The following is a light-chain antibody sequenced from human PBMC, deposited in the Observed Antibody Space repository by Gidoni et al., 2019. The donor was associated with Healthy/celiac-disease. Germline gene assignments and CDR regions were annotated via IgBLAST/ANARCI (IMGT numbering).Light chain of an antibody. V-gene: IGKV1-39*01. CDR3: QQSYSTPPKT. Sequence: DIQMTQSPSSLSASVGDRVTITCRASQNISSYLNWYQQKPGKAPKLLIYAASSLQSGVPSRCSGSRSGTDVTLTISSLQPEDFATYYCQQSYSTPPKTFGPGTKVDIK. J-gene: IGKJ3*01. CDR2: AAS. CDR1: QNISSY.